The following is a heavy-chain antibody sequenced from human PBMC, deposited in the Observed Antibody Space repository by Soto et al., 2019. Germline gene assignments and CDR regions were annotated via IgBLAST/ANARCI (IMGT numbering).Heavy chain of an antibody. Sequence: QVQVVQSGVEVRRPGSSVKVSCKASGDTFKNCVISWVRRAPGQGLEWMGGIIPLFGTTDFAQRFQGRITITTDESTTTAYMELSRLRSEDTATYYCAAELGFGKLSVVWGQGTTVIVSS. CDR1: GDTFKNCV. CDR2: IIPLFGTT. V-gene: IGHV1-69*01. D-gene: IGHD3-10*01. CDR3: AAELGFGKLSVV. J-gene: IGHJ6*02.